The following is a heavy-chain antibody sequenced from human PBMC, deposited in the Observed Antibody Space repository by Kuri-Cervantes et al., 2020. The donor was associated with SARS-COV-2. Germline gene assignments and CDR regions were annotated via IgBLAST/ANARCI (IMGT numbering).Heavy chain of an antibody. V-gene: IGHV4-39*01. CDR3: ARRGGSYYFWFDP. D-gene: IGHD1-26*01. CDR2: IYYSGST. CDR1: GGSISSSSYY. J-gene: IGHJ5*02. Sequence: WGSLSLSCTVSGGSISSSSYYWGWIRQPPGKGLEWIGSIYYSGSTYYNPSLKSRVTISVDTSKNQFSLKLSSVTAADTAVYYCARRGGSYYFWFDPWGQGTLVTVSS.